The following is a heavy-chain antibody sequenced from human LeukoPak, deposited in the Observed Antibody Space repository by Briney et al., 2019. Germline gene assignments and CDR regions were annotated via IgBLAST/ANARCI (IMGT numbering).Heavy chain of an antibody. CDR3: ARASRGYSSNFDY. V-gene: IGHV3-30*04. Sequence: PGRSLRLSCAASGFTFSSYAMHWVRQAPGKGLEWVAVISYDGSNKYYADSVKGRFTISRDNSKNTLYLQMNSLRAEDTAVYYCARASRGYSSNFDYWGQGTLVTVSS. J-gene: IGHJ4*02. D-gene: IGHD5-18*01. CDR2: ISYDGSNK. CDR1: GFTFSSYA.